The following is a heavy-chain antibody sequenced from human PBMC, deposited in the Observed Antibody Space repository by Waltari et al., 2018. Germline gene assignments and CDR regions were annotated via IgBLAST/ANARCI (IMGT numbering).Heavy chain of an antibody. CDR2: ISGSGGTS. Sequence: EVQLLESGGDLIEPGGSLRLSCAASGFTFSHFARPWVRQAPGKRLELVASISGSGGTSYYTDSVTGRFTVSRDNSDNTLYLQMNNLRADDTGIYYCAKDRGSGRIFFDSWGRGTLVVVSS. CDR1: GFTFSHFA. CDR3: AKDRGSGRIFFDS. J-gene: IGHJ4*02. D-gene: IGHD3-10*01. V-gene: IGHV3-23*01.